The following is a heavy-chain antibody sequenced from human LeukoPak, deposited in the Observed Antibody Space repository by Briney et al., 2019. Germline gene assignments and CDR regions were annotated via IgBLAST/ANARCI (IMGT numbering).Heavy chain of an antibody. Sequence: PGGSLRLSCAASGFTFSSYSMNWVRQAPGKGLEWVSSISSSSSYIYYADSVKGRFTISRDNAKNSLYLQMNSLRAEDTAVYYCARDSSYCSGGSCCSVWYFDLWGRGTLVTVSS. J-gene: IGHJ2*01. D-gene: IGHD2-15*01. CDR1: GFTFSSYS. CDR2: ISSSSSYI. CDR3: ARDSSYCSGGSCCSVWYFDL. V-gene: IGHV3-21*01.